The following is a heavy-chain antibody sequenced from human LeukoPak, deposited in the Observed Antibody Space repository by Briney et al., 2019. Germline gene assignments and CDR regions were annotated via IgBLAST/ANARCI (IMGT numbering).Heavy chain of an antibody. CDR1: GFTFDDYG. J-gene: IGHJ3*02. D-gene: IGHD3-22*01. V-gene: IGHV3-20*04. CDR2: INWNGGST. CDR3: ARGGGYYDSSGYHDAFDI. Sequence: PGGSLRLSCAASGFTFDDYGMSWVRQAPGKGLEWVSGINWNGGSTGYADSVKGRFTISRDNAKNSLYLQMNSLRAEDTALYYCARGGGYYDSSGYHDAFDIWDQGTMVTVSS.